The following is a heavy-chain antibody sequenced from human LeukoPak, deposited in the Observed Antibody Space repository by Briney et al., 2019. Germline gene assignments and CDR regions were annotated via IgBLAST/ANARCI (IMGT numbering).Heavy chain of an antibody. CDR2: ISSSSSTI. CDR3: AREYSSSSGSVSDY. CDR1: GFTFSSCN. J-gene: IGHJ4*02. V-gene: IGHV3-48*02. D-gene: IGHD6-6*01. Sequence: PGGSLRLSCAASGFTFSSCNMNWVRQAPGKGLEWVSYISSSSSTIYYADSVKGRFTISRDNAKNSLYLQMNSLRDEDTAVYYCAREYSSSSGSVSDYWGQGTLVTVSS.